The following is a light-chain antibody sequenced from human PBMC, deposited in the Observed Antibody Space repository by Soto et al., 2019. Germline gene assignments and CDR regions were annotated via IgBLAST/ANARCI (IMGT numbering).Light chain of an antibody. J-gene: IGLJ1*01. CDR2: EVS. CDR1: SNDVGGYNY. V-gene: IGLV2-14*01. CDR3: SSYTTSSTYV. Sequence: QSVLTQPASVSGSPGQSITISCTGTSNDVGGYNYVSWYQQHLGKAPKLMIYEVSNRLSGISNRFSGSKSGNTASLTISGLQSEDEAHYYCSSYTTSSTYVFGTGTKVTVL.